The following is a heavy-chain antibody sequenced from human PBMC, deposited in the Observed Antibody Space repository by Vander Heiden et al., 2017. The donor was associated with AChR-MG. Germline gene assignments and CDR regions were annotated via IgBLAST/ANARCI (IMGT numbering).Heavy chain of an antibody. CDR2: IKSKTDSGAT. CDR3: GLEGRWFDP. D-gene: IGHD1-1*01. V-gene: IGHV3-15*01. Sequence: EVQMVQSGGGLVEPGGSLRLSCAASGFTFSSAWLSWVRQAAGKGLEWVGRIKSKTDSGATDYSGFVKGRFTISRDDSRSMFYLQMNSLRTEDSAVYYCGLEGRWFDPRGQGTLVTVSS. CDR1: GFTFSSAW. J-gene: IGHJ5*02.